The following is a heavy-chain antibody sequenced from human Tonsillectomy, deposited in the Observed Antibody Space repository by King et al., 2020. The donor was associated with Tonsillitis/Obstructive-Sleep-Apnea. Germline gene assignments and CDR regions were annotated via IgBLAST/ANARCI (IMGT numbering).Heavy chain of an antibody. V-gene: IGHV4-39*01. CDR1: CGSISSSRYY. J-gene: IGHJ4*02. CDR3: AGYSYGSYYFDY. Sequence: QLQESGPGLVKPSETLSLTCTVSCGSISSSRYYWGLIRQPPGKGLDGIGGIHFSGSTYYNPSPKSRVTISVDTSKNQFSLKLSSVTAADTAVYYCAGYSYGSYYFDYWGQGTLVTVSS. D-gene: IGHD5-18*01. CDR2: IHFSGST.